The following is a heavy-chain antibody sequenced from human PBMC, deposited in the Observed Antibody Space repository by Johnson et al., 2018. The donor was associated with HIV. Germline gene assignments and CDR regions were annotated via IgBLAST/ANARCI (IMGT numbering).Heavy chain of an antibody. Sequence: QVQLVESGGGVVQPGRSLRLSCAASGFTFSSYAMHWVRQAPGKGLEWVSVIYSGGSTYYADSVKGRFTISRDNSKNTLYLQMNSLRAEDTAVYYCARGGFGELLQDDAFDIWGQGTMVTVSS. D-gene: IGHD3-10*01. CDR1: GFTFSSYA. J-gene: IGHJ3*02. CDR3: ARGGFGELLQDDAFDI. CDR2: IYSGGST. V-gene: IGHV3-NL1*01.